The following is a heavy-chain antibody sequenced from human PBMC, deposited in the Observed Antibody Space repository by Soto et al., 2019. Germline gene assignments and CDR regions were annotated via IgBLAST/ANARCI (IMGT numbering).Heavy chain of an antibody. CDR2: LWYDGSNK. CDR1: GFTFSSYG. Sequence: PGGSLRLSCAASGFTFSSYGMHWVRQAPGEGLEWVAVLWYDGSNKYYADSVKGRFTISRDNSKNTLYLQMDSLRAEDMAVYYCARDSYYYDSRGYYFDYWGQGTQVTVSS. J-gene: IGHJ4*02. V-gene: IGHV3-33*01. D-gene: IGHD3-22*01. CDR3: ARDSYYYDSRGYYFDY.